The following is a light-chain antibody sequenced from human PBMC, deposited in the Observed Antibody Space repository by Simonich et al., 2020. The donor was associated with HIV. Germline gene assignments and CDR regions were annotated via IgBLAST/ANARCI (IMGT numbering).Light chain of an antibody. J-gene: IGKJ4*01. V-gene: IGKV3-11*01. CDR2: DAS. CDR1: QSVSSN. CDR3: QQRSNWPLT. Sequence: ENVLTQSPATLSVSPGERATLSCRASQSVSSNLAWYQQKPGQAPRLLIYDASNRATGIPARFSGSGSGTDFTLTISSLEPEDFAVYYCQQRSNWPLTFGGGTKVEIK.